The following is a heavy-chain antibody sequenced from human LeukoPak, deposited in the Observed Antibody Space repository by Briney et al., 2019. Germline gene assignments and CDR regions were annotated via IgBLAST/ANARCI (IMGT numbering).Heavy chain of an antibody. J-gene: IGHJ3*02. CDR1: GGTFSSYA. V-gene: IGHV1-69*04. CDR2: IIPILGIA. D-gene: IGHD4-17*01. CDR3: ARDNGDYSDAFDI. Sequence: ASVKVSCKASGGTFSSYAISWVRQAPGQGLEWRGRIIPILGIANYAQKFQGRVTITADKSTSTAYMELSSLRSEDTAVYYCARDNGDYSDAFDIWGQGTMVTVSS.